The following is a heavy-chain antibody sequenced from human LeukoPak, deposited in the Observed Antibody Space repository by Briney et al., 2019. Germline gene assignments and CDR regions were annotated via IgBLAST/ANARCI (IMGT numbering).Heavy chain of an antibody. CDR2: IYHSGST. J-gene: IGHJ4*02. V-gene: IGHV4-30-2*01. D-gene: IGHD3-16*01. Sequence: SETLSLTCAVSGGSISSGGYSWSWIRQPPGKGLEWIGYIYHSGSTYYNPSLKSRVTISVDRSKNQFSLKLSSVTAADTAVYYCARLLPWGGYSDYWGQGTLVTVSS. CDR3: ARLLPWGGYSDY. CDR1: GGSISSGGYS.